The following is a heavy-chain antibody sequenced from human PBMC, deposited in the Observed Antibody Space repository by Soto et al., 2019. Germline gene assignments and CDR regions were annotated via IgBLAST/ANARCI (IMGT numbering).Heavy chain of an antibody. V-gene: IGHV2-26*01. CDR2: IFSNDEK. CDR1: GFSLSNARMG. J-gene: IGHJ6*03. Sequence: GSGPTLVNPTETLTLTCTVSGFSLSNARMGVSWIRQPPGKALEWLAHIFSNDEKSYSTSLKSRLTISKDTSKSQVVLTMTNMDPVDTATYYCARIGVWSGYPEAYYYYYYMDVWGKGTTVTVSS. CDR3: ARIGVWSGYPEAYYYYYYMDV. D-gene: IGHD3-3*01.